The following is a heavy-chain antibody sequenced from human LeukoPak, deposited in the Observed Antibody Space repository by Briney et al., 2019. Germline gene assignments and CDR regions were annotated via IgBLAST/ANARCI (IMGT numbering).Heavy chain of an antibody. CDR1: GYTFTSYY. Sequence: GASVKVSCKASGYTFTSYYMHWVRQATGQGLEWMGWMNPNSGNTGYAQKFQGRVTMTRNTSISTAYMELSSLRSEDTAVYYCAKHYLYDSSGYGDAFDIWGQGTMVTVSS. J-gene: IGHJ3*02. CDR3: AKHYLYDSSGYGDAFDI. CDR2: MNPNSGNT. D-gene: IGHD3-22*01. V-gene: IGHV1-8*01.